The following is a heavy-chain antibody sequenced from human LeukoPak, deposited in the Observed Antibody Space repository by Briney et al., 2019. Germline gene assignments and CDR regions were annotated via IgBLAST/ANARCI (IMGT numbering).Heavy chain of an antibody. Sequence: SSETLSLTCTVSGGSISSYYWSWIRQPPGKGLEWIGYIYYSGSTNYNPSLKSRVTISVDTSKNQFSLKLSSVTAADTAVYYCASQYCGGDCYSVWGQGTLVTVSS. CDR1: GGSISSYY. CDR2: IYYSGST. J-gene: IGHJ4*02. D-gene: IGHD2-21*02. CDR3: ASQYCGGDCYSV. V-gene: IGHV4-59*12.